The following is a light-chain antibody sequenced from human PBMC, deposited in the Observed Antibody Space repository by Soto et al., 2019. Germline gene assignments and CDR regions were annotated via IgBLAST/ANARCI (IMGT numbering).Light chain of an antibody. CDR2: GAS. Sequence: EVVLTQSPDTLSLPPGERATLSCRASQSVSSSYLAWYQQKPGQAPRLLIYGASSRATGIPDRFSGSGSGTDFTLTISRLEPEDFAVYYCQQYGSSPWTFGQGTKV. V-gene: IGKV3-20*01. CDR1: QSVSSSY. CDR3: QQYGSSPWT. J-gene: IGKJ1*01.